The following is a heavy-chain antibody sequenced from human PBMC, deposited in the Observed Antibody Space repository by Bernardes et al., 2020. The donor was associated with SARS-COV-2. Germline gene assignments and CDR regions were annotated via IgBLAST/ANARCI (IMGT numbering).Heavy chain of an antibody. Sequence: ASVKVSCKASGYTFTGYYIHWLRQAPGQGLEWMGGINPNTGGTTYAQKFQGRVTMTRDMSISTVYMELRRLTSDDTATYYCAKDSCMVAACLVVCPETWFDPSGPGTLLTVSS. CDR2: INPNTGGT. CDR1: GYTFTGYY. CDR3: AKDSCMVAACLVVCPETWFDP. V-gene: IGHV1-2*02. J-gene: IGHJ5*02. D-gene: IGHD3-22*01.